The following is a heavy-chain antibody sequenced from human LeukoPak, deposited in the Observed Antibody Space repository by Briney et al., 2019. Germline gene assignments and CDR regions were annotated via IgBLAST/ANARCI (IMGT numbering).Heavy chain of an antibody. CDR3: ATKDRTIFGVDYYYMDV. Sequence: GGSLRLSCAASGFTFSSYGMHWVRQAPGKGLEWVAFIRYDGSNKYYADSVKGRFTISRDNSKNTLYLQMNSLRAEDTAVYYCATKDRTIFGVDYYYMDVWGKGTTVTVSS. D-gene: IGHD3-3*01. CDR1: GFTFSSYG. CDR2: IRYDGSNK. V-gene: IGHV3-30*02. J-gene: IGHJ6*03.